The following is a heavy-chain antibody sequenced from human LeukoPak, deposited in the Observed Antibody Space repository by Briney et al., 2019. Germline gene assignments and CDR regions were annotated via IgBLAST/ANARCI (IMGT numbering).Heavy chain of an antibody. V-gene: IGHV3-7*01. CDR3: ARGGTTFEH. CDR2: IKYDGNEK. J-gene: IGHJ4*02. CDR1: GFTFSDYY. Sequence: GGSLRLPCAASGFTFSDYYMSWIRQAPGKGLEWVANIKYDGNEKYYVDSVKGRFTISRDNAKNSLYLQMNSLRAEDTAVYYCARGGTTFEHWGQGTLVTVSS. D-gene: IGHD1-1*01.